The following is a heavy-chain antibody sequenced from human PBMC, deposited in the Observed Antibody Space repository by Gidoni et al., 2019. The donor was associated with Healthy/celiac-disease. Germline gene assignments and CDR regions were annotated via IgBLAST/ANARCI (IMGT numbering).Heavy chain of an antibody. Sequence: QVQLVESGGGVVQPGRSLRLSCAASGFTFRSYAMHWVPHAPGKGLEWVAVISYDGSNKYYADSVKGPFTISRDNSKNTLYLQMNSLRAEDTAVYYCARDGPLHTYPYSSGSYYIRYYFDYWGQGTLVTVSS. D-gene: IGHD3-10*01. J-gene: IGHJ4*02. CDR3: ARDGPLHTYPYSSGSYYIRYYFDY. CDR1: GFTFRSYA. V-gene: IGHV3-30*16. CDR2: ISYDGSNK.